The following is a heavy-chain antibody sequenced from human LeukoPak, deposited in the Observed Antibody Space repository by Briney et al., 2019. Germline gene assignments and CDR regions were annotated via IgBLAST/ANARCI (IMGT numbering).Heavy chain of an antibody. V-gene: IGHV4-59*01. CDR2: IYYSGST. CDR1: GGSISSYY. Sequence: SETLSLTCTVSGGSISSYYWSWIRQPPGKGLEWIGYIYYSGSTNYNPSLKSRVTISVDTSKNQFSLKLSSVTAADTAVYYCARDGDGYNLGFDYWGQGTLVTVSS. D-gene: IGHD5-24*01. CDR3: ARDGDGYNLGFDY. J-gene: IGHJ4*02.